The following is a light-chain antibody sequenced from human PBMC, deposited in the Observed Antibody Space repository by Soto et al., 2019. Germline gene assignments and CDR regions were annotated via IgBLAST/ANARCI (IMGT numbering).Light chain of an antibody. CDR2: GAS. J-gene: IGKJ2*01. Sequence: EIVMTQSPATLSVSPGEKATLSCRASQSVSNNLAWYQQKPGQTHRLLIYGASTRATGIPVRFSGSGSGTEYTLTISSLQSEDFAVYCCQQYNNWSPVTFGQGTQLE. V-gene: IGKV3-15*01. CDR3: QQYNNWSPVT. CDR1: QSVSNN.